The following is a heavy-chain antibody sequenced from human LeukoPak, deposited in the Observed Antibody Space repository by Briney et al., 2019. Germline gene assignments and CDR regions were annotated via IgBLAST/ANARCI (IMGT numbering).Heavy chain of an antibody. CDR3: ARETSSRFFDY. CDR2: IYYSGST. J-gene: IGHJ4*02. CDR1: GGSISSYY. V-gene: IGHV4-59*01. Sequence: SETLSLTCTVSGGSISSYYWSWIRQPPGKGLEWIGYIYYSGSTNYNPSLKSRVTISVDTSKNQFSLKLSSVTAADTAVYYCARETSSRFFDYWGQGTLLTVSS.